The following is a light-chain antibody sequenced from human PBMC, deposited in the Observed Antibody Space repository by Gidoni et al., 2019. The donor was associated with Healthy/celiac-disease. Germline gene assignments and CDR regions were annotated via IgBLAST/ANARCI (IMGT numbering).Light chain of an antibody. V-gene: IGKV3-11*01. CDR3: QQRSNWPLT. Sequence: EIVLTQSPATLSLSPGERAPLSCRASQSVSSYLAWYKQKPGQAPRLLIYDASNRATGIPARFSGSGSGTDFTLTISSLEPEDFAVYYCQQRSNWPLTFGGGTKVEIK. J-gene: IGKJ4*01. CDR1: QSVSSY. CDR2: DAS.